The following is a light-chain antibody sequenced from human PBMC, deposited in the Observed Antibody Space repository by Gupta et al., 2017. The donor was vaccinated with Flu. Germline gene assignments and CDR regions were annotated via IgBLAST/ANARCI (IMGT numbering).Light chain of an antibody. CDR1: QSVNRD. CDR2: VAS. J-gene: IGKJ2*01. Sequence: PATLSGSPGERATLSSMVSQSVNRDLAWYQQRPGQSPRPLIYVASTRATGVPARFSGSGSGTEFTLTISSLQSEDFAVYYCQQDNNWPLTFGQGTKVEIK. V-gene: IGKV3-15*01. CDR3: QQDNNWPLT.